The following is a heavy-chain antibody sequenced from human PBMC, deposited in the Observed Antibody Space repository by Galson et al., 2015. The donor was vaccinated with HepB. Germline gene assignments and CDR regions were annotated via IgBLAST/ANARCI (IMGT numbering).Heavy chain of an antibody. CDR2: MSWDSVAI. Sequence: SLRLSCAASGFIFDDYAMHWVRQRPGKGLQWVSGMSWDSVAIGYADSVKGRFTISKDNAKNSLFLQMDSLRPEDTALYYCVRGPWAYKDFRKYYFDFWGREPRSPSPQ. D-gene: IGHD5-24*01. CDR1: GFIFDDYA. J-gene: IGHJ4*02. CDR3: VRGPWAYKDFRKYYFDF. V-gene: IGHV3-9*01.